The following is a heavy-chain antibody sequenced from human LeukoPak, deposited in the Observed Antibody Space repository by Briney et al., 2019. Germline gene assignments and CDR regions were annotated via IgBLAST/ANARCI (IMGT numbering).Heavy chain of an antibody. D-gene: IGHD6-13*01. CDR3: ARDRGKGRSSWYVNY. J-gene: IGHJ4*02. CDR2: IYYSGST. V-gene: IGHV4-39*02. CDR1: GGSISSSNYY. Sequence: SETLSLTCTVSGGSISSSNYYWGWIRQPPGKGVEWIGSIYYSGSTYYNPSLKSRVTISVDTSKNQFSLKLSSVTAADTAVYYCARDRGKGRSSWYVNYRGQGTLVTVSS.